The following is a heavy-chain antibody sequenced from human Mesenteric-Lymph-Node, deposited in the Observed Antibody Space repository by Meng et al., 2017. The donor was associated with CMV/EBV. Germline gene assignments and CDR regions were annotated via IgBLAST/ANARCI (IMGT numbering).Heavy chain of an antibody. CDR1: YTFTGYY. CDR3: ARDTPYGSGSYYNDDY. D-gene: IGHD3-10*01. Sequence: YTFTGYYMHWVRQAPGQGLEWMGRINPNSGGTNYAQKFQGRVTMTRDTSISTAYMELSRLRSDDTAVYYCARDTPYGSGSYYNDDYWGQGTLVTVSS. J-gene: IGHJ4*02. CDR2: INPNSGGT. V-gene: IGHV1-2*06.